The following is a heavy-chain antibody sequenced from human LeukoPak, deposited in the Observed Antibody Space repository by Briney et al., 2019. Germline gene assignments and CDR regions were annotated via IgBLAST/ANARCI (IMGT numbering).Heavy chain of an antibody. CDR3: AATQSGSWDYFDY. CDR1: GFTFTSSA. J-gene: IGHJ4*02. D-gene: IGHD1-26*01. V-gene: IGHV1-58*02. Sequence: GASVKVSCKASGFTFTSSAMKWVRQARGQRLEWIGWIVVGSGNTNYAQKFQERVTITRDMSTSTAYMELSSLRSEDTAVYYCAATQSGSWDYFDYWGQGTLVTVSS. CDR2: IVVGSGNT.